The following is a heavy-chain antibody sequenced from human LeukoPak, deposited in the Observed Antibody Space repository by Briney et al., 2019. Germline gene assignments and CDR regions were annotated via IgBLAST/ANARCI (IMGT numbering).Heavy chain of an antibody. CDR3: ARGSGSGSYYPDY. V-gene: IGHV4-61*01. CDR1: GGSVNSGSYY. Sequence: SETLSLTCTVSGGSVNSGSYYWSWIRQPPGKGLEWIGYIYYSGSTNYNPSLKSRVTISVDTSKNQFSLKLSSVTAADTAVYYCARGSGSGSYYPDYWGQGTLVTVSS. D-gene: IGHD3-10*01. J-gene: IGHJ4*02. CDR2: IYYSGST.